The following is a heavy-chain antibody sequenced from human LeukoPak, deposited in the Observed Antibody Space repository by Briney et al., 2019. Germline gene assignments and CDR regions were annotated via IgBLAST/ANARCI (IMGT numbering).Heavy chain of an antibody. V-gene: IGHV1-69*04. D-gene: IGHD3-10*01. CDR2: IIPILSIA. J-gene: IGHJ4*02. CDR3: ARVGYYGSGIDY. Sequence: SVKVSCKASGGTFSSYAISWVRQAPGQGLEWMGRIIPILSIANYAQKFQGRVTITADKSTSTAYMELSSLRSEDTAVYYCARVGYYGSGIDYWGQGTLVTVSS. CDR1: GGTFSSYA.